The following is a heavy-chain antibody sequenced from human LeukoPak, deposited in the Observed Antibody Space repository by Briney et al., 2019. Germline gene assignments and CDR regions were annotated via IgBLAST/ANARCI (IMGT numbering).Heavy chain of an antibody. CDR2: IKQDGSEK. J-gene: IGHJ4*02. CDR3: AISGGYWAWAH. Sequence: GGSLRLSCAGSGFSFRHYWMSWVRQAPGKGLEWVANIKQDGSEKYYVNSVKGRFTIFRDNAKNSLYLQMNSLRAEDTAVYYCAISGGYWAWAHWGQGTLVTVSS. CDR1: GFSFRHYW. V-gene: IGHV3-7*03. D-gene: IGHD1-26*01.